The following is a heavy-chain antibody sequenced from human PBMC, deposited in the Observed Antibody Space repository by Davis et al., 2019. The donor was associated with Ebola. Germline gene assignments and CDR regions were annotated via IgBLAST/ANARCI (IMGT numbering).Heavy chain of an antibody. CDR2: MSYDGRAK. CDR1: GFTFSSSG. V-gene: IGHV3-30*18. J-gene: IGHJ6*04. D-gene: IGHD3-3*01. CDR3: AKSGLSFGVVKYHYGMDV. Sequence: PAGSLTLSCTASGFTFSSSGMHWVRQAPGKGLAWVSVMSYDGRAKYYADSVKGRFTISRDNSKKTLYLQMNSLRAEDTAVYYCAKSGLSFGVVKYHYGMDVWGKGTTVTVSS.